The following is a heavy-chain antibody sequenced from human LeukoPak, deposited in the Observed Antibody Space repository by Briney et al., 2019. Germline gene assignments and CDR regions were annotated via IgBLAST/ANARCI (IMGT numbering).Heavy chain of an antibody. CDR2: IIPIFGTA. V-gene: IGHV1-69*13. J-gene: IGHJ4*02. CDR1: GGTFSSYA. Sequence: SVKVSCKASGGTFSSYAISWVRQAPGQGLEWMGGIIPIFGTANYAQKFQGRVTITADESTSTAYMELSGLRSEDTAVYYCARTVGMTTVTYYFDYWGQGTLVTVSS. CDR3: ARTVGMTTVTYYFDY. D-gene: IGHD4-17*01.